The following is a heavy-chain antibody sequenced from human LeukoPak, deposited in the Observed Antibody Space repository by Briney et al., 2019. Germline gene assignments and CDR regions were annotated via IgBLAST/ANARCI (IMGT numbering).Heavy chain of an antibody. J-gene: IGHJ6*02. CDR1: GFTFSSYA. Sequence: GGSLRLSCAASGFTFSSYAMSWVRQAPGKGLEWVSAISGSGGSTYYADSVKGRFTISRDNAKNSLYLQMNSLRAEDTAVYYCARALPGYSSSWYQGYYYYSMDVWGQGTTVTVSS. CDR2: ISGSGGST. CDR3: ARALPGYSSSWYQGYYYYSMDV. V-gene: IGHV3-23*01. D-gene: IGHD6-13*01.